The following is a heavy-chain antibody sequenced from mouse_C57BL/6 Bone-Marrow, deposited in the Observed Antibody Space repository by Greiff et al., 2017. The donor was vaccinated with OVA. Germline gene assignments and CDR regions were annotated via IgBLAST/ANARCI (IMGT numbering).Heavy chain of an antibody. CDR1: GYTFTSYW. J-gene: IGHJ4*01. CDR3: ARGALLRYYYAMDY. V-gene: IGHV1-64*01. Sequence: QVQLQQPGAELVKPGASVKLSCKASGYTFTSYWMHWVKQRPGQGLEWIGMIHPNSGSTNYNEKFKSKATLTVDKSSSTAYMQLSSLTSEDSAVYYYARGALLRYYYAMDYWGQGTSVTVSS. D-gene: IGHD1-1*01. CDR2: IHPNSGST.